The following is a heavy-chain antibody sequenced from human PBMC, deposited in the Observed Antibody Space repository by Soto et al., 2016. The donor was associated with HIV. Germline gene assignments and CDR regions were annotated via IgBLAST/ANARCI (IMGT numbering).Heavy chain of an antibody. J-gene: IGHJ5*02. D-gene: IGHD3-9*01. CDR3: TTDRPDYDILTGYYARGWFDP. V-gene: IGHV3-15*01. CDR1: GFTFSNAW. Sequence: EVQLVESGGGLVKPGGSLRLSCAASGFTFSNAWMSWVRQAPGKGLEWVGRIKSKTDGGTTDYAAPVKGRFTISRDDSKNTLYLQMNSLKTEDTAVYYCTTDRPDYDILTGYYARGWFDPWGQGTLVTVSS. CDR2: IKSKTDGGTT.